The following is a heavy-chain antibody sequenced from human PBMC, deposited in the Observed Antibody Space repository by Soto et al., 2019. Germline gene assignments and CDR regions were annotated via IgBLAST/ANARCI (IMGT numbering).Heavy chain of an antibody. D-gene: IGHD2-2*01. J-gene: IGHJ6*02. V-gene: IGHV3-23*04. CDR1: GFTFSSYA. CDR2: ISGSGGST. CDR3: AKVPGRYCSSTSCYPYYGMDV. Sequence: EVQLVESGGGLVKPGGSLRLSCAASGFTFSSYAMSWVRQAPGKGLEWVSAISGSGGSTYYADSVKGRFTISRDNSKNTLYLQMNSLRAEDTAVYYCAKVPGRYCSSTSCYPYYGMDVWGQGTTVTVSS.